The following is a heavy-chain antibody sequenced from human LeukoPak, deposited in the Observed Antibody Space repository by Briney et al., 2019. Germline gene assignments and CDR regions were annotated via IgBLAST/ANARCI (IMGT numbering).Heavy chain of an antibody. V-gene: IGHV3-23*01. J-gene: IGHJ4*02. D-gene: IGHD3-3*01. CDR3: AKVGDWSGYPNLDY. CDR2: ISGSGGST. CDR1: GFTFSSYA. Sequence: GGSLRLSCAASGFTFSSYAMSWVRQAPGKGLEWVSAISGSGGSTYYADSAKGRFTISRDNSKNTLYLQMNSLRAEDTAVYYCAKVGDWSGYPNLDYWGQGTLVTVSS.